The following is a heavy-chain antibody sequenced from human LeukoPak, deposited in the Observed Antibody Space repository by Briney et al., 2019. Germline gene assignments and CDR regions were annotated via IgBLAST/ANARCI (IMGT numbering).Heavy chain of an antibody. Sequence: GGSLRLSCTASGFTFSEYAMSWVRQAPGKGLEWVSSITATSGSIYYAESVQGRFTISRDNSKSTLYLHMNSLSVEDTAVYYCAKDASTVTQVDYWGQGTLVTVSS. D-gene: IGHD4-17*01. J-gene: IGHJ4*02. V-gene: IGHV3-23*01. CDR2: ITATSGSI. CDR1: GFTFSEYA. CDR3: AKDASTVTQVDY.